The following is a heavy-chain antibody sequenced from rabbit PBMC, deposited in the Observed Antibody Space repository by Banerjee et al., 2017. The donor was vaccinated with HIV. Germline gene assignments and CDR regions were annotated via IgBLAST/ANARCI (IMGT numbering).Heavy chain of an antibody. Sequence: QEQLKESGGGLVQPGGSLKLSCKASGFDFSSYAITWVRQAPGKGLEYIGYISYSGSAYYASWVNGRFTISLDNVQNTVFLQMTSLTAADTATYFCASSSGYYNLWGPGTLVTVS. CDR3: ASSSGYYNL. D-gene: IGHD1-1*01. CDR1: GFDFSSYA. CDR2: ISYSGSA. J-gene: IGHJ4*01. V-gene: IGHV1S29*01.